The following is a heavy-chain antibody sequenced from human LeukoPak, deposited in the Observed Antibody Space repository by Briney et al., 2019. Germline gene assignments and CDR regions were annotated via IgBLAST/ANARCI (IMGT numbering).Heavy chain of an antibody. J-gene: IGHJ4*02. V-gene: IGHV1-2*02. CDR2: INPNSGGT. Sequence: ASAKVSCKASGYTFTGYYMHWVRQAPGQGLEWMGWINPNSGGTNYAQKFQGRVTMTRDTSISTAYMELSRLRSDDTAVYYCARDHSGSYYGAGYWGQGTLVTVSS. D-gene: IGHD1-26*01. CDR3: ARDHSGSYYGAGY. CDR1: GYTFTGYY.